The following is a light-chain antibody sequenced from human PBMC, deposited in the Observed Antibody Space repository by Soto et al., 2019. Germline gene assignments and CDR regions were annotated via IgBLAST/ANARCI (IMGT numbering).Light chain of an antibody. CDR1: QSVSSSY. J-gene: IGKJ4*01. Sequence: EIVLTQSPGTLSLSPGERATLSCRASQSVSSSYLAWYQQKPGQAPRLLIYDASTRATGIPARFSGSGSGTELTLTISSLQSEDFAVYYCQQYKNWPLTFGGGTKVEIK. V-gene: IGKV3-15*01. CDR3: QQYKNWPLT. CDR2: DAS.